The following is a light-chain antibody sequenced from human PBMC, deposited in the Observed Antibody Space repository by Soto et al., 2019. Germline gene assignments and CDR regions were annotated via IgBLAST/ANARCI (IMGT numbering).Light chain of an antibody. Sequence: QSALTQPASVSGSPGQSITISCTGTSGDIGGYNYVTWYQQHPGQAPKLLIYEVNNRPSGVSNRFSASKSGNTASLTISGLQAEDEADYFCSSYTDRYIGIFGGGTKLTVL. V-gene: IGLV2-14*01. CDR2: EVN. J-gene: IGLJ2*01. CDR1: SGDIGGYNY. CDR3: SSYTDRYIGI.